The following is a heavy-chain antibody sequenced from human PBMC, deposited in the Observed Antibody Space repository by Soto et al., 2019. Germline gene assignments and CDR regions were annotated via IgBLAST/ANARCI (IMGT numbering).Heavy chain of an antibody. CDR2: IYYSGST. Sequence: SETLSLTCTVSCGSISSSSYYWGWIRQPPGEGLEWIGSIYYSGSTYYNPSLKSRVTISVDTSKNQFSLKLSSVTAADTAVYYCARLPDGEMATMIYYYYGMDVWGQGTAVTVSS. V-gene: IGHV4-39*01. CDR1: CGSISSSSYY. J-gene: IGHJ6*02. D-gene: IGHD5-12*01. CDR3: ARLPDGEMATMIYYYYGMDV.